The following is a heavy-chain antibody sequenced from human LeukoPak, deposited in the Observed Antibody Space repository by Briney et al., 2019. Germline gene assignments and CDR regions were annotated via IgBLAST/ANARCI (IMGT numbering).Heavy chain of an antibody. CDR3: ARHHVSGAFDY. J-gene: IGHJ4*02. CDR2: ISAYNGNT. Sequence: GASVKVSCNASGGTFSSYAISWVRQAPGQGLEWMGWISAYNGNTNYAQKLQGRVTMTTDTSTSTAYMELRSLRSDDTAVYYCARHHVSGAFDYWGQGTLVTVSS. CDR1: GGTFSSYA. V-gene: IGHV1-18*01.